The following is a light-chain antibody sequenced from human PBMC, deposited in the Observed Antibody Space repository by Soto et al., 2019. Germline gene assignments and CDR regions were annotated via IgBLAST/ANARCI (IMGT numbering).Light chain of an antibody. CDR3: QQYNNWPRT. CDR2: GTS. V-gene: IGKV3-15*01. Sequence: ELVMTQSPGTLSVSPGERATLSCRASQSVNSNLAWYQQKAGQAPRPLIYGTSTRATGIPARFSGSGPGTDFTITISSLQLEDGEVYYCQQYNNWPRTFGQGTKVDIK. CDR1: QSVNSN. J-gene: IGKJ1*01.